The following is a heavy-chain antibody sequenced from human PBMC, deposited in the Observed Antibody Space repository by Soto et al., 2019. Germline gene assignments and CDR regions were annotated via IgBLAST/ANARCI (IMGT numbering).Heavy chain of an antibody. J-gene: IGHJ4*02. CDR2: ISGTGGNA. CDR1: GFTFSNYA. V-gene: IGHV3-23*01. CDR3: ARGVTTVTRVTDY. D-gene: IGHD4-17*01. Sequence: VQLLESGGGLVQPGGSLRLSCAASGFTFSNYAMSWVRQAPGKGLEWVSAISGTGGNAYYADPVKGRFTISRDNSKNTLYLQMNSLRAEDTAVYYCARGVTTVTRVTDYWGQGTLVTVSS.